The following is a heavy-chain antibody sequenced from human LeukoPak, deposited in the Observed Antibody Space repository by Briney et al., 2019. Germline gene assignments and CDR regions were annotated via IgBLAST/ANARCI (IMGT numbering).Heavy chain of an antibody. V-gene: IGHV3-23*01. J-gene: IGHJ6*03. CDR1: GFAFSNYG. CDR3: AKNYYMDV. Sequence: GGSLRLSCAASGFAFSNYGMSWVRQAPGKGLQWVSGIIGSGGERYYTESVKGRFTISRDNSKNTLSLQINSLRAEDTALYYCAKNYYMDVWGKGTTVTVSS. CDR2: IIGSGGER.